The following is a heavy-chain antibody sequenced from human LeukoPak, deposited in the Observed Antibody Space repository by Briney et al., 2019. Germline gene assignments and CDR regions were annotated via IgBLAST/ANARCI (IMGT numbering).Heavy chain of an antibody. CDR3: ARDRRRLLWFGELLYDY. D-gene: IGHD3-10*01. CDR2: IWYDGSNK. V-gene: IGHV3-33*01. Sequence: GRSLRLSCAASGFTFSSYGMHWVRQAPGKGLEWVAVIWYDGSNKYYADSVKGRFTISRDNSKNTLYLQMNSLRAEDTAVYYCARDRRRLLWFGELLYDYWGQGTLVTVSS. J-gene: IGHJ4*02. CDR1: GFTFSSYG.